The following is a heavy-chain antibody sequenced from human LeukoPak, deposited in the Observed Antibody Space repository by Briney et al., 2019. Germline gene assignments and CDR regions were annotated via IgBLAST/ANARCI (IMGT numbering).Heavy chain of an antibody. CDR3: ARGYIVASDFDY. D-gene: IGHD5-12*01. Sequence: PSETLSLTCTVSGGSISSYYRSWIRQPPGRGLEWIGYIYYSGSTNYNPSLKSRVTISVDTSKNQFSLKLSSVTAADTAVYYCARGYIVASDFDYWGQGTLVTVSS. J-gene: IGHJ4*02. V-gene: IGHV4-59*01. CDR1: GGSISSYY. CDR2: IYYSGST.